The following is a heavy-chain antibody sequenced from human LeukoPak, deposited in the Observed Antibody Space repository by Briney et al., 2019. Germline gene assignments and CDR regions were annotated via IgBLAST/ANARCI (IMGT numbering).Heavy chain of an antibody. CDR1: GFTFSHYY. CDR2: ISSSGSTI. D-gene: IGHD3-10*01. V-gene: IGHV3-11*04. J-gene: IGHJ6*03. CDR3: ATNFLYYYGSGSSYYYMDV. Sequence: GGSLRLSCAASGFTFSHYYMSWIPQAPGKGLEWVAYISSSGSTIYYADSVKGRFTISRDNAKNSLYLQMNSLRAEDTAVYYCATNFLYYYGSGSSYYYMDVWGKGTSVTVSS.